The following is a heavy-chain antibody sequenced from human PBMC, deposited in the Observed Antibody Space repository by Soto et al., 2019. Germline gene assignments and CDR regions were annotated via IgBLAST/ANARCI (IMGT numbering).Heavy chain of an antibody. Sequence: SETLSLTCTVSGGSISSYYWSWIRQPPGKGLEYIGYVYYSGSTNYNPSLKSRVTISVDTSKKQFSLRLSSVTAADTAVYYCARSSAADYYDYWGQGTLVTVSS. D-gene: IGHD6-13*01. CDR1: GGSISSYY. CDR3: ARSSAADYYDY. J-gene: IGHJ4*02. V-gene: IGHV4-59*01. CDR2: VYYSGST.